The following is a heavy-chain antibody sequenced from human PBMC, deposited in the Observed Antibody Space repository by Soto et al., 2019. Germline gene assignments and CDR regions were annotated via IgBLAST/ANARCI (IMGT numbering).Heavy chain of an antibody. V-gene: IGHV3-21*01. CDR1: GFTLSSYS. CDR2: ISSSSSYI. D-gene: IGHD2-15*01. Sequence: GGVLRPSRAASGFTLSSYSMNWVRPAPGEGVGWVSSISSSSSYIYYADSVKGRFTISRDNAKNSLYLQMNSLRAEDTAVYYCASGYCSGGSCYFFGSLDYYYGMDVWGQGTTVTVSS. CDR3: ASGYCSGGSCYFFGSLDYYYGMDV. J-gene: IGHJ6*02.